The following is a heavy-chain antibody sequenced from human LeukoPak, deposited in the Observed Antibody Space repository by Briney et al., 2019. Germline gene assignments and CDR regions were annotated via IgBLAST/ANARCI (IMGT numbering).Heavy chain of an antibody. J-gene: IGHJ4*02. D-gene: IGHD1-26*01. CDR3: ARDPSGSFRLDY. V-gene: IGHV4-4*07. CDR2: IYTSGST. CDR1: GGSIISYY. Sequence: SETLSLTCTVSGGSIISYYWSWIRQPAGKGLEWIGRIYTSGSTNYNPSLKSRVTISVDKSKNQFSLKLSSVTAADTAVYYCARDPSGSFRLDYWGQGTLVTVSS.